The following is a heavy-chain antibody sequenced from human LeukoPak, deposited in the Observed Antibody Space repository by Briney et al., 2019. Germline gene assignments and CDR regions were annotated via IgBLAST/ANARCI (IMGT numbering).Heavy chain of an antibody. J-gene: IGHJ4*02. CDR3: ARGPATDIVLMVYAMSRHFDY. V-gene: IGHV4-59*12. CDR1: GGSISSYY. D-gene: IGHD2-8*01. Sequence: SETLSLTCTVSGGSISSYYWSWIRQPPGKGLEWIGYIYYSGSTNYNPSLKSRVTISVDTSKNQFSLKLSSVTAADTAVYYCARGPATDIVLMVYAMSRHFDYWGQGTLVTVSS. CDR2: IYYSGST.